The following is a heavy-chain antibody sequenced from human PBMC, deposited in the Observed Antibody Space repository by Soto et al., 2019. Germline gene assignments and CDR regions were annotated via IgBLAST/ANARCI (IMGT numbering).Heavy chain of an antibody. D-gene: IGHD1-26*01. J-gene: IGHJ4*02. V-gene: IGHV1-18*01. CDR2: ISAYNGNT. CDR1: GYTFTSYG. CDR3: ARDGVPYYGATVYYFDY. Sequence: ASVKVSCKASGYTFTSYGISWVRQAPGQGLEWMGWISAYNGNTNYAQKLQGRVTMTTDTSTSTAYMELRSLRSDGTAVYYCARDGVPYYGATVYYFDYWGQGTLVTVSS.